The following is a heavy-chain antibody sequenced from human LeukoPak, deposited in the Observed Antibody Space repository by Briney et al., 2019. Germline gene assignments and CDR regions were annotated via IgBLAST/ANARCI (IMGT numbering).Heavy chain of an antibody. J-gene: IGHJ4*02. V-gene: IGHV1-69*13. CDR1: GGTFSSYA. D-gene: IGHD1-26*01. CDR2: IIPIFGTA. CDR3: ARDIRGWDGYYFDY. Sequence: GASVKVSCKASGGTFSSYAISWVRQAPGQGLEWMGGIIPIFGTANYAQKFQGGVTITADESTSTAYMELSSLRSEDTAVYYCARDIRGWDGYYFDYWGQGTLVTVSS.